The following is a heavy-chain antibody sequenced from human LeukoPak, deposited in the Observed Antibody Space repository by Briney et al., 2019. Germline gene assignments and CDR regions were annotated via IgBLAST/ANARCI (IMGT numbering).Heavy chain of an antibody. CDR3: ARDFSSGSI. Sequence: GGSLRLSCAASGFTFSTYSMNWVRQAPGKGLEWVSSITPSGSYIYYATSVKGRFTISRDNAKNSLYLQMNSLRAEDTAVYYCARDFSSGSIWGQGTMVTVSS. CDR2: ITPSGSYI. J-gene: IGHJ3*02. D-gene: IGHD6-25*01. V-gene: IGHV3-21*01. CDR1: GFTFSTYS.